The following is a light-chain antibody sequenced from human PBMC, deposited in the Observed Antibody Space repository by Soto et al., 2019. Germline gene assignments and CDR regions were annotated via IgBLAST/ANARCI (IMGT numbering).Light chain of an antibody. CDR3: SSYTRSSTYV. CDR1: SSHVGGYNY. J-gene: IGLJ1*01. CDR2: EVS. Sequence: QSALTQPASVSGSPGQSITISCTGTSSHVGGYNYVSWYQQHPGKAPKLMIYEVSNRPSGVSNRFSGSKSGNTASLTISGLQDEDEADYYCSSYTRSSTYVFGTGTKVTVL. V-gene: IGLV2-14*01.